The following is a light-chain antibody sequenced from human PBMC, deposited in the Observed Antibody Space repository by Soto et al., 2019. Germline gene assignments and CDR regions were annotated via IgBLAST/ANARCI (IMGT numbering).Light chain of an antibody. V-gene: IGLV1-40*01. J-gene: IGLJ3*02. CDR1: SSNIGAGYD. Sequence: QSVLTQPPSVSWAPGQMVTISCSGSSSNIGAGYDVHWYQQLPGTAPKLLISANNIRPSGVPDRFSGSKYGTSASLAITGLQAEDEADYYCQSYDSSLSGSGVFGGGTKVTVL. CDR2: ANN. CDR3: QSYDSSLSGSGV.